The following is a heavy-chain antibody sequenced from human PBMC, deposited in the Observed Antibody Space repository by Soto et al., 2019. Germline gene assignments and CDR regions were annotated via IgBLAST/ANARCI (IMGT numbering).Heavy chain of an antibody. CDR1: GGSFSGYY. CDR3: ATGFDYYYMDV. Sequence: QVQLQQWGAGLLKPSETLSLTCAVYGGSFSGYYWSWIRQPPGKGLEWIGEINHSGSTNYNPSLKSRVTISVDTSKNQFSLKLSSVTAADRAVYYCATGFDYYYMDVWGKGTTVTVSS. J-gene: IGHJ6*03. V-gene: IGHV4-34*01. D-gene: IGHD3-9*01. CDR2: INHSGST.